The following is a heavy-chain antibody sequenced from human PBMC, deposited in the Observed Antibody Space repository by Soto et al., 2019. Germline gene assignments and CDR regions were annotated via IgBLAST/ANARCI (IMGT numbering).Heavy chain of an antibody. V-gene: IGHV4-59*01. CDR2: VYYTGTT. D-gene: IGHD6-13*01. CDR1: GGSISSYY. Sequence: QVQLQESGPGLVKPSETLSLTCTVSGGSISSYYWGWIRQPPGKGLEWIGYVYYTGTTHFNPSLKSRVNMSVDTSKNQFTLKLSSVTTADTAVYYCARAAAADYWGQGTLVTVSS. J-gene: IGHJ4*02. CDR3: ARAAAADY.